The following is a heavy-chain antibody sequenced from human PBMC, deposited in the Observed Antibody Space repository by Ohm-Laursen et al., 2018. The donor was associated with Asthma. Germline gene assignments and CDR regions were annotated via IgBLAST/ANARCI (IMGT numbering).Heavy chain of an antibody. CDR2: ISYDGSNK. CDR3: ANLFSGSYYAVADY. Sequence: SSLRLSCTASGFTFSSYAMHWVRQAPGKGLEWVAVISYDGSNKYYADSVKGRFTISRDNSKNTLYLQMNSLRAEDTAVYYCANLFSGSYYAVADYWGQGTLVTVSS. V-gene: IGHV3-30-3*01. CDR1: GFTFSSYA. D-gene: IGHD1-26*01. J-gene: IGHJ4*02.